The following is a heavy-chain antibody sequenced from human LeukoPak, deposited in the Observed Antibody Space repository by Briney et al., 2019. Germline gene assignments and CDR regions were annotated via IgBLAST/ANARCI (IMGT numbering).Heavy chain of an antibody. J-gene: IGHJ3*02. Sequence: GASVKVSCKASGYSFTDYGLGWVRQAPGQGLEWMGWINPNSGGTNYAQNFKGRVTMTRDTSISTAYMELNSLTSDDTAVYYCARDLPKTGYVGASDIWGQGTMVTVSS. CDR2: INPNSGGT. V-gene: IGHV1-2*02. CDR3: ARDLPKTGYVGASDI. CDR1: GYSFTDYG. D-gene: IGHD5-12*01.